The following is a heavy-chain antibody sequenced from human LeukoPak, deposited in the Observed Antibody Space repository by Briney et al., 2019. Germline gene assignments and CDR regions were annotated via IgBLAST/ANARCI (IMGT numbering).Heavy chain of an antibody. Sequence: SVKVSCKASGGTFSSYAISWVRQAPGQGLEWMGRIIPIFGTANYAQKFQGRVTITTDESTSTAYMELSSLRSEDTAVYYCARTSLYYDSSGYRGVLDYWGQGTLVTVAS. CDR3: ARTSLYYDSSGYRGVLDY. CDR2: IIPIFGTA. D-gene: IGHD3-22*01. V-gene: IGHV1-69*05. J-gene: IGHJ4*02. CDR1: GGTFSSYA.